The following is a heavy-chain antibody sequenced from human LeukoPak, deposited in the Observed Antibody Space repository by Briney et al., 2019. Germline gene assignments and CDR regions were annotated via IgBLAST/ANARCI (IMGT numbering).Heavy chain of an antibody. CDR2: ITGNAAMT. CDR1: GFTFSTYA. Sequence: GGSLRLSCTASGFTFSTYAMNWVRQAPGKGLEWVSVITGNAAMTDYADSVKGRFTISRDNSKNTLYLRMNSLRAEDTAAYYCVKDTTPDGFYSVDNWGQGTLVTLSS. D-gene: IGHD3-3*01. J-gene: IGHJ4*02. V-gene: IGHV3-23*01. CDR3: VKDTTPDGFYSVDN.